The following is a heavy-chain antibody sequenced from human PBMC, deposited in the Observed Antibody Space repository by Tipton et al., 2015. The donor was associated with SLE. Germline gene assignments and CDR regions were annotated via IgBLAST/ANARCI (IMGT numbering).Heavy chain of an antibody. CDR3: ARDRGDGGLYSYFSGMVV. J-gene: IGHJ6*02. CDR1: GFTFSSYG. V-gene: IGHV3-33*01. CDR2: IWYDGSNK. Sequence: SLRLSCAASGFTFSSYGMHWVRQAPGKGLEWVAVIWYDGSNKYYADSVKGRFTISRDNSKNTLYLQMNSLRAEDTAVYYCARDRGDGGLYSYFSGMVVWGQGTTVTVSS. D-gene: IGHD4-23*01.